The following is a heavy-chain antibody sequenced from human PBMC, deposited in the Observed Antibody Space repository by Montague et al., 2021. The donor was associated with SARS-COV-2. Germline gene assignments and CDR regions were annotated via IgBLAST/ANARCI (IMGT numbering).Heavy chain of an antibody. D-gene: IGHD3-16*01. Sequence: SHSLSLTCTVSGGSITSGSYYWTWIRQPAGKGLEWVGHIYSAGNTYYNPSLKTRVTISVDTAKNQFSLKMSPVTAADTAVYYCAKTDFARGEDAYYYGLDVWGLGTTVTISS. CDR2: IYSAGNT. J-gene: IGHJ6*02. CDR3: AKTDFARGEDAYYYGLDV. V-gene: IGHV4-61*09. CDR1: GGSITSGSYY.